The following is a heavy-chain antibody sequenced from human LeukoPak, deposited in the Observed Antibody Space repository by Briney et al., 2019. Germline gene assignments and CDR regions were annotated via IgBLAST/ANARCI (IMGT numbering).Heavy chain of an antibody. CDR2: FDTEDGET. Sequence: GASVKVSCKVSGYTLTELSMHWVRQAPGKGLEWMGGFDTEDGETIYAQKFQGRVTMTEDTSTDTAYMELSSLRSEDTAVYYCATGRFLHPTYYFDYWGQGTLVTVSS. D-gene: IGHD3-3*01. J-gene: IGHJ4*02. CDR3: ATGRFLHPTYYFDY. V-gene: IGHV1-24*01. CDR1: GYTLTELS.